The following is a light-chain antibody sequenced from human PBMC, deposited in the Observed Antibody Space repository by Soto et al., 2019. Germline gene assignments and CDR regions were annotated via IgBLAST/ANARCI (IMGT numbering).Light chain of an antibody. CDR3: RSYKSSSTRPDV. V-gene: IGLV2-14*01. Sequence: QSALTQPASVSGSPGQSITISCTGTSSDVGGYNLVSWYQQYPDKAPKLMIFDVNTRPSGVSNRFSGSKSGNTASLTISGLQAEDEADYYCRSYKSSSTRPDVFGTGTKLTVL. CDR2: DVN. J-gene: IGLJ1*01. CDR1: SSDVGGYNL.